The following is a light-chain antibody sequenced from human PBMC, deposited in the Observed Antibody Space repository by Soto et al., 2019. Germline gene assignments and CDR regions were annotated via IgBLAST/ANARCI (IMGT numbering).Light chain of an antibody. J-gene: IGKJ5*01. CDR1: QSVNSY. V-gene: IGKV3-11*01. CDR3: EQRSNWPPLT. Sequence: EIVLTQSPATLSLSPGERATLSCRASQSVNSYLAWYQHKPGQAPRLLIYGASNRATGITARFSRSGSGTDFTITISSLEPEDSAGYYCEQRSNWPPLTFGQGTRLEIK. CDR2: GAS.